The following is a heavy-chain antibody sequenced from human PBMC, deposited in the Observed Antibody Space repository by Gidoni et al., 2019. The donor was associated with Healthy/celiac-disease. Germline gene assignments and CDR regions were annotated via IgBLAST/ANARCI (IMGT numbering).Heavy chain of an antibody. CDR3: ARRYGSSWVEFDY. Sequence: STYYNPSLKSRVTISVDTSKNQFSLKLSSVTAADTAVYYCARRYGSSWVEFDYWGQGTLVTVSS. V-gene: IGHV4-39*01. J-gene: IGHJ4*02. CDR2: ST. D-gene: IGHD6-13*01.